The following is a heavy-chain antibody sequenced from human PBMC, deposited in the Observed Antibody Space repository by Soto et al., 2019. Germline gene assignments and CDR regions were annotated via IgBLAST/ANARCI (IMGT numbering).Heavy chain of an antibody. Sequence: SETLSLTCTVSGGSVSSGSYYWSWIRQPPGKGLEWIGYIYYSGSTNYNPSLKSRVTISVDTSKNQFSLKLSSVTAADTAVYYCARGEMTTVPTYDYWGQGTLVTVSS. CDR3: ARGEMTTVPTYDY. CDR2: IYYSGST. D-gene: IGHD4-4*01. CDR1: GGSVSSGSYY. J-gene: IGHJ4*02. V-gene: IGHV4-61*01.